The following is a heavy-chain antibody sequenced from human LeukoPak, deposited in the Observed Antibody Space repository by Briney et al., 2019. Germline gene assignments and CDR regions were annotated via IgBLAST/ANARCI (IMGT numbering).Heavy chain of an antibody. Sequence: ASVKVSCKASGGTFSSYAISWVRQAPGQGLEWMGGIIPIFGAANYAQKFQGRVTITADKSTSTAYMELSSLRSEDTAVYYCARMAPYDILTGESPYYYGMDVWGQGTTVTVSS. D-gene: IGHD3-9*01. V-gene: IGHV1-69*06. J-gene: IGHJ6*02. CDR1: GGTFSSYA. CDR2: IIPIFGAA. CDR3: ARMAPYDILTGESPYYYGMDV.